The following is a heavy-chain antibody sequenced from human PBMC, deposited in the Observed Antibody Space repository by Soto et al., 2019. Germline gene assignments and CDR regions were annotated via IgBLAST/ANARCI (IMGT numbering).Heavy chain of an antibody. V-gene: IGHV1-69*02. CDR1: GDTFNFYT. CDR2: FNPILSFS. CDR3: ATSFGSGSRAFDY. Sequence: QVQLVQSGAEVKKPGSSVKVSCKASGDTFNFYTINWVRQAPGLGLEWMGRFNPILSFSNSALKFQGRVTLTADESTSTAYIVLSSLRSEDTAIYYCATSFGSGSRAFDYWGQGALVTVSS. J-gene: IGHJ4*02. D-gene: IGHD3-10*01.